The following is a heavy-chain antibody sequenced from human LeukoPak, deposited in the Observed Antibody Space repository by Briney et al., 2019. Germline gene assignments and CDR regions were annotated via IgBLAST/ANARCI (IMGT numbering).Heavy chain of an antibody. Sequence: SETLSLTCTVPGGSMSSNAYYWGWIRQPPGKGLEWVGSIYYTGTTYYNPSLKSRVTMSVDTFNNHFSLKLTSATAADTAVFYCGRHRRYSSDFDYWGQGTRVTVSS. V-gene: IGHV4-39*01. D-gene: IGHD6-19*01. CDR2: IYYTGTT. J-gene: IGHJ4*02. CDR3: GRHRRYSSDFDY. CDR1: GGSMSSNAYY.